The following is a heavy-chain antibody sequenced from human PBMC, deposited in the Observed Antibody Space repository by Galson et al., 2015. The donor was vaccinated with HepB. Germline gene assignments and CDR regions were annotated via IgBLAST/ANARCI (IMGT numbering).Heavy chain of an antibody. CDR3: ARGIRYKYYYMDV. D-gene: IGHD2-21*01. CDR1: GFTFSSYA. CDR2: ISYDGSNK. J-gene: IGHJ6*03. Sequence: SLRLSCAASGFTFSSYAMHWVRQAPGKGLEWVAVISYDGSNKYYADSVKGRFTISRDNSKNTLYLQMNSLRAEDTAVYYCARGIRYKYYYMDVWGKGTTVTVSS. V-gene: IGHV3-30-3*01.